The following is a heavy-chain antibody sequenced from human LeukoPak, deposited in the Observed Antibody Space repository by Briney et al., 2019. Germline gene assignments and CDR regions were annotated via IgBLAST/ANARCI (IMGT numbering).Heavy chain of an antibody. Sequence: GGSLRLSCAASGFTVSSNYMSWVRQAPGKGLEWVSVIYSGGSTYYADSVKGRFTISRDNSKNTLYLQMNSLRAEDTAVYYCARDFSLYSNYPTCYYYGMDVWGQGTTVTVSS. CDR3: ARDFSLYSNYPTCYYYGMDV. CDR1: GFTVSSNY. J-gene: IGHJ6*02. CDR2: IYSGGST. D-gene: IGHD4-11*01. V-gene: IGHV3-66*01.